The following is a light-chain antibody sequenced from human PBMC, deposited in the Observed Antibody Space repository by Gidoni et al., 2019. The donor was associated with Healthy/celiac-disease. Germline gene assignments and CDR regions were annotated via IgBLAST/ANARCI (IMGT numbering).Light chain of an antibody. V-gene: IGKV1-39*01. Sequence: DIQMNQSPSSLSASVGDRVTITCRASQSISSYLNWYQQKPGKAPKLLIYAASSLQSGVPSRFSGSGSGTDFTLTISSLQPEDFATYYCQQSYSTPHTFGRGTKLEIK. CDR1: QSISSY. CDR3: QQSYSTPHT. CDR2: AAS. J-gene: IGKJ2*01.